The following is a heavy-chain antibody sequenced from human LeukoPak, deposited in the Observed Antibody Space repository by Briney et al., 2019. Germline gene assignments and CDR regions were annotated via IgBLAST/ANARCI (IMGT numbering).Heavy chain of an antibody. CDR1: GFTFSSYA. CDR3: ARDLGEGFTVTTKVRDYYYYGMDV. D-gene: IGHD4-17*01. J-gene: IGHJ6*02. Sequence: GRSLRLSCAASGFTFSSYAMHWVRQAPGKGLEWVAVISYDGSNKYYADSVKGRFTISRDNSKNTLYLQMNSLRAEDTAVYYCARDLGEGFTVTTKVRDYYYYGMDVWGQGTTVTVSS. V-gene: IGHV3-30-3*01. CDR2: ISYDGSNK.